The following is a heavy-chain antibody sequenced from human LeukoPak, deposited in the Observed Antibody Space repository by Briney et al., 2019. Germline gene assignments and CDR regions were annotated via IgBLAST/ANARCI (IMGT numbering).Heavy chain of an antibody. V-gene: IGHV4-39*01. CDR1: GGSISSSSYF. D-gene: IGHD5-12*01. J-gene: IGHJ4*02. CDR2: IYYGGST. Sequence: SETLSLTCIVSGGSISSSSYFWGRIRQPPETRLEWIGSIYYGGSTYYNPSLESRVTISVDPSKNQFSLNLRSVTAADTAVYYCARHDGRGGATMGALDYWGQGTLVTVSS. CDR3: ARHDGRGGATMGALDY.